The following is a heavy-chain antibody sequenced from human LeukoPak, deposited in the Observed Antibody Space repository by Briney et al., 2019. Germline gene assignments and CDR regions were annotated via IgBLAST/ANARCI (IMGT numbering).Heavy chain of an antibody. CDR3: AKRPSGSGAILLRFLEWLLPIMDV. J-gene: IGHJ6*02. V-gene: IGHV3-23*01. Sequence: GGSLRLSCAASGFTFSSYAMSWVRQAPGKGLEWVSAISGSGGSTYYADSVKGRFTISRDNSKNTLYLQMNSLRAEDTAVYYCAKRPSGSGAILLRFLEWLLPIMDVWGQGATVTVSS. CDR2: ISGSGGST. D-gene: IGHD3-3*01. CDR1: GFTFSSYA.